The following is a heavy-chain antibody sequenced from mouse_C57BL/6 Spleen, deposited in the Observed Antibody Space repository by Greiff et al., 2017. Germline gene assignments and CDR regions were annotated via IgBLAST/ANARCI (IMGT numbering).Heavy chain of an antibody. Sequence: EVQLQQSGAELVRPGASVKLSCTASGFNIKDYYMHWVKQRPEQGLEWIGRIDPEDGDTEYAPKFQGKATMTADTSSNTAYLQLSSLTSEDTAVYYCTTRDVYYVVWFAYWGQGTLVTVSA. J-gene: IGHJ3*01. V-gene: IGHV14-1*01. CDR3: TTRDVYYVVWFAY. CDR2: IDPEDGDT. CDR1: GFNIKDYY. D-gene: IGHD2-3*01.